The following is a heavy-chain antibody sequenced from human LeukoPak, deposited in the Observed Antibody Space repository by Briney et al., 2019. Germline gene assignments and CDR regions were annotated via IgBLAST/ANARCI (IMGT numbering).Heavy chain of an antibody. V-gene: IGHV3-7*01. CDR3: AREGYCSSASCYTRGRDFDY. Sequence: GGSLRLSCTTYGFTFSSYWMSWVRQAPGKGLEWVANIKQDGSEKYYADSVKGRFTISRDKAENSLYLQMNSLRAEDTAVYYCAREGYCSSASCYTRGRDFDYWGQGTLVTVSS. CDR2: IKQDGSEK. D-gene: IGHD2-2*02. CDR1: GFTFSSYW. J-gene: IGHJ4*02.